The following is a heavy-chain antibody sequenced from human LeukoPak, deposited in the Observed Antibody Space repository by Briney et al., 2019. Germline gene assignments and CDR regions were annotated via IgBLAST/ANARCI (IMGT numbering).Heavy chain of an antibody. CDR3: ARALAEYGDLMGNDAFDI. V-gene: IGHV1-2*02. CDR2: INPNSGGT. J-gene: IGHJ3*02. Sequence: ASVKVSCKASGYTFTGYYMHWVRQAPGQGLEWMGWINPNSGGTNYAQKFQGRVTMTRDTSISTAYMELSRLRSDDTAVYYCARALAEYGDLMGNDAFDIWGQGTMVTVSS. D-gene: IGHD4-17*01. CDR1: GYTFTGYY.